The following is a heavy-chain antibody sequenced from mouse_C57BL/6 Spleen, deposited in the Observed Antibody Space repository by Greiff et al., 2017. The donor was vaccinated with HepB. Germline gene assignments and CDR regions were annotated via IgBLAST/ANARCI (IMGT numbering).Heavy chain of an antibody. CDR1: GYTFTSYW. D-gene: IGHD1-1*01. CDR2: IDPSDSYT. J-gene: IGHJ3*01. Sequence: VQLQQPGAELVMPGASVKLSCKASGYTFTSYWMHWVKQRPGQGLEWIGEIDPSDSYTNYNQKFKGKSTLTVDKSSSTAYMQLSSLTSEDSAVYYCARYLYGSSYGAWFAYWGQGTLVTVSA. V-gene: IGHV1-69*01. CDR3: ARYLYGSSYGAWFAY.